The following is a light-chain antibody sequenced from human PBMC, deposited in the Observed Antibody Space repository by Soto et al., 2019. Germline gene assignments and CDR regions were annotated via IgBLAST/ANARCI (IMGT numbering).Light chain of an antibody. CDR2: GAS. Sequence: ETVMTQSPATLSVSPGERATLSCRASQSVRSNFAWYQQKAGQAPRLLIHGASTRATGIPARFSGSGSGTEFTLTISSVQSEDFAVYYCQQYNNWPFTFGPGTKVDI. J-gene: IGKJ3*01. CDR1: QSVRSN. CDR3: QQYNNWPFT. V-gene: IGKV3-15*01.